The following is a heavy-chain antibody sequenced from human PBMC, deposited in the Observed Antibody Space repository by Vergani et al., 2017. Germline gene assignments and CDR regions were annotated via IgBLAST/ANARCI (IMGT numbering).Heavy chain of an antibody. D-gene: IGHD4-23*01. J-gene: IGHJ3*02. V-gene: IGHV3-7*03. CDR3: ARDRSVWVVTPHDAFDI. CDR1: GFTFSSYW. CDR2: IKQDGSEK. Sequence: VQLVESGGGLVQPGGSLRLSCAASGFTFSSYWMSWVRQAPGKGLEWVANIKQDGSEKYYVDSVKGRFTISRDNAKNSLYLQMNSLRAEDTAVYYCARDRSVWVVTPHDAFDIWGQGTMVTVSS.